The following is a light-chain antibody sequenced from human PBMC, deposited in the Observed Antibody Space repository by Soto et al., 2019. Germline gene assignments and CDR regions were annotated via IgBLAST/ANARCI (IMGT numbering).Light chain of an antibody. CDR3: QQYGSSPRT. CDR2: GAS. V-gene: IGKV3-20*01. J-gene: IGKJ1*01. Sequence: EIVLTQSPGTLYLSPGERDTLSCRASQSVSSSYLAWYQQKPGQAPRLLIYGASSRATGIPDRFSGSGSGTDFTLTSSILEPEDFAVDYCQQYGSSPRTFGQGTKVEIK. CDR1: QSVSSSY.